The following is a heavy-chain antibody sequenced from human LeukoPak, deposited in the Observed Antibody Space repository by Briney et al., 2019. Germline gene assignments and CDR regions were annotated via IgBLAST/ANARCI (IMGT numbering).Heavy chain of an antibody. V-gene: IGHV1-8*01. Sequence: ASVKVSCKASGYTFTSYDINCVRQATGQGLEWMGWMNPNSGNTGYAQKFQGRVTMTRNTSISTAYMELSSLRSEDTAVYYCGRAIRIQLWYTVRYWGQGTLVTVSS. CDR1: GYTFTSYD. CDR2: MNPNSGNT. CDR3: GRAIRIQLWYTVRY. J-gene: IGHJ4*02. D-gene: IGHD5-18*01.